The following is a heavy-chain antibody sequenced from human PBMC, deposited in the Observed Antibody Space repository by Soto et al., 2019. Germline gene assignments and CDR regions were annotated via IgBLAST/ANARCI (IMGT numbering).Heavy chain of an antibody. CDR2: IIPIFGTA. CDR3: ARRRYCSSTSCYRGGYYYGMDV. V-gene: IGHV1-69*01. CDR1: GGTFSSHA. D-gene: IGHD2-2*02. J-gene: IGHJ6*02. Sequence: QVQLVQSGAEVKKPGSSVKVSCKASGGTFSSHAISWVRQAPGQGLEWMGGIIPIFGTANYAQKFQGRVTITADESTSTAYMELSSLRSEDTAVYYCARRRYCSSTSCYRGGYYYGMDVWGQGTTVTVSS.